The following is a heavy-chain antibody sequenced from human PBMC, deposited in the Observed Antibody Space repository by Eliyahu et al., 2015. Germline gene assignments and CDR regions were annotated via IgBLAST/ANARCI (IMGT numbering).Heavy chain of an antibody. J-gene: IGHJ4*02. CDR1: GYTFTGYY. CDR3: ARAFYCSGGSCFYFDY. Sequence: QVQLVQSGAEVKKPGASVKVSCKASGYTFTGYYMHWVRQAPGQGFEWMGWINPNSGGTNYAQKFQGRVTMTRDTSISTAYMELSRLRSDDTAVYYCARAFYCSGGSCFYFDYWGQGTLVTVSS. D-gene: IGHD2-15*01. CDR2: INPNSGGT. V-gene: IGHV1-2*02.